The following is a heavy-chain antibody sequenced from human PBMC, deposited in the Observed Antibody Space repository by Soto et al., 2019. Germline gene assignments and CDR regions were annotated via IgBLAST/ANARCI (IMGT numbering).Heavy chain of an antibody. J-gene: IGHJ4*02. CDR3: TRANWYSEY. V-gene: IGHV4-59*11. Sequence: QVQLQESGPGLGKPSGTLSLTCRVSGGSLSNHYWGWVRQPPGKGLEWVGYIYYNGNTNYNPSLKSRVTMSVDTSRNQISLKLTTVTAADTAVYYCTRANWYSEYWGQGTLVTVSS. D-gene: IGHD7-27*01. CDR2: IYYNGNT. CDR1: GGSLSNHY.